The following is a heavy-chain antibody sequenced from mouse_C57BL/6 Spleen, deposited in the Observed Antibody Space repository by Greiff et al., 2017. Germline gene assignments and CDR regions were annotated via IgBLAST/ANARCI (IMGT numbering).Heavy chain of an antibody. Sequence: QVQLKESGAELVKPGASVKLSCKASGYTFTEYTIHWVKQRSGQGLEWIGWFYPGSGSIKYNEKFKDKATLTADKSSSTVYMELSRLTSEDSAVYFCARHEETGNYVRYYFDYWGQGTTLTVSS. CDR1: GYTFTEYT. V-gene: IGHV1-62-2*01. CDR3: ARHEETGNYVRYYFDY. D-gene: IGHD2-1*01. CDR2: FYPGSGSI. J-gene: IGHJ2*01.